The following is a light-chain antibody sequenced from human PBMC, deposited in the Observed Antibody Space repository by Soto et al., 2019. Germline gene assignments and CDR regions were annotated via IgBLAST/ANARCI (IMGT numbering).Light chain of an antibody. Sequence: EIVLTQSPATLSLSPGERATLSCRASQSVSSYLAWYQQKPGQAPRLLIYDASNRATGIPAGFSGSGSGTDFPLTISSLEPEDFAVYYCQQRSNWPITFGQGTRLEIK. J-gene: IGKJ5*01. V-gene: IGKV3-11*01. CDR2: DAS. CDR1: QSVSSY. CDR3: QQRSNWPIT.